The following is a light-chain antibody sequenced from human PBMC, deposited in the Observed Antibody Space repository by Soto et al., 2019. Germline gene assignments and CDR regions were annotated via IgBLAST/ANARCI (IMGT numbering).Light chain of an antibody. Sequence: QSALTXPASESGSPGQSITLSCTGTSSDVGSYNLVSWYQQHPGKAPKVMIYEVSKRPSGVPNRFSGSKSGYTASLTISGLQAEDEADYYCCSYAGSSTYVFGTGTKVTVL. CDR1: SSDVGSYNL. J-gene: IGLJ1*01. V-gene: IGLV2-23*02. CDR2: EVS. CDR3: CSYAGSSTYV.